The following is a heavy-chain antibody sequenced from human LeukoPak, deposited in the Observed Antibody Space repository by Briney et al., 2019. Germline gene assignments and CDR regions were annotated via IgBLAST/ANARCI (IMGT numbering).Heavy chain of an antibody. J-gene: IGHJ4*02. Sequence: SVTVSCKASGGTFSSYAISWVRQAPGQGVEWMGGIIPIFGTANYAQKFQGRVTITTDESTSTAYMELSSLRSEGTAVYYCARTQPLDCGGDCYHRIEEYYFDYWGQGTLVTVSS. CDR1: GGTFSSYA. D-gene: IGHD2-21*02. V-gene: IGHV1-69*05. CDR2: IIPIFGTA. CDR3: ARTQPLDCGGDCYHRIEEYYFDY.